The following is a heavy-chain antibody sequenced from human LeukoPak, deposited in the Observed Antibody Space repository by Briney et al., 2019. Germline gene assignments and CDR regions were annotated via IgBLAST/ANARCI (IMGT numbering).Heavy chain of an antibody. D-gene: IGHD1-26*01. J-gene: IGHJ3*02. Sequence: GGSLRLSCAASGFTFNNFALSWVRQAPGTGLQWVSSISGTSGSTYYADSVKGRFTISRDNSKSTLYLQMNSLRAEDTAVYYCAKDLGFVGATNHAFDIWGQGTKVTVSS. CDR1: GFTFNNFA. V-gene: IGHV3-23*01. CDR2: ISGTSGST. CDR3: AKDLGFVGATNHAFDI.